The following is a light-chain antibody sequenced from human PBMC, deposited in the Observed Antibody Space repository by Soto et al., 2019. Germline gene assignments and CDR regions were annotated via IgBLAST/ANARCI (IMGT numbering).Light chain of an antibody. J-gene: IGLJ2*01. CDR3: CSYAGRNVV. Sequence: QSALTQPRSVSGSPGQSVTISCTGTSSDVGSYNLVSWYQQHPGKAPKLMIYEGSKRPSGVSNRFSGSKSGNTASLTISGLQAEDEADYYCCSYAGRNVVFGGGTKLTVL. CDR1: SSDVGSYNL. V-gene: IGLV2-23*01. CDR2: EGS.